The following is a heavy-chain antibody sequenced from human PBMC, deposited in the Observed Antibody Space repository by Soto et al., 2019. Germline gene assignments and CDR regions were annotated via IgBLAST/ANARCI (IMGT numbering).Heavy chain of an antibody. Sequence: GGSLRLSCAASELLFSDYYMNWIRQAPGKGLEWVAVVSYSGSYTNYADSVKGRFSVSRDNRKNSLYLQMNSLRVEDTALYYCATGQDCSGGSCFDFDYWGQGTRVTVSS. CDR3: ATGQDCSGGSCFDFDY. V-gene: IGHV3-11*06. CDR1: ELLFSDYY. CDR2: VSYSGSYT. J-gene: IGHJ4*02. D-gene: IGHD2-15*01.